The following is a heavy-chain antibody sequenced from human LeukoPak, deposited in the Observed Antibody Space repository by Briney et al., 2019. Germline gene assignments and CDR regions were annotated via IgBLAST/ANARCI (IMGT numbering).Heavy chain of an antibody. CDR3: AKDHPSDGWPTFEY. D-gene: IGHD2-15*01. CDR2: ITNNGGKT. Sequence: GGSLRLSCAATGFSVSRRAMSWVRQAPGKGLEWLASITNNGGKTYYAASVKGRFSISRDESQNTVYLATSSLGVEDTAVYYCAKDHPSDGWPTFEYWGQGVLVTVSS. J-gene: IGHJ4*02. CDR1: GFSVSRRA. V-gene: IGHV3-23*01.